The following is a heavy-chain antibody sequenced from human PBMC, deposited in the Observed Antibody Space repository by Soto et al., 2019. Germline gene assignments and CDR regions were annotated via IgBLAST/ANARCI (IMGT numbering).Heavy chain of an antibody. J-gene: IGHJ6*02. CDR3: AREGGYCSSTSCFHYYYYGIDV. CDR1: GFTFSSYE. CDR2: ISSSGSTI. Sequence: EVQLVESGGGLVQPGGSLRLSCAASGFTFSSYEMNWVRQAPGKGLEWVSYISSSGSTIYYADSVKGRFTISRDNAKNSLYLQMNSLRAEDTAVYYCAREGGYCSSTSCFHYYYYGIDVWGQGTTVTCSS. V-gene: IGHV3-48*03. D-gene: IGHD2-2*01.